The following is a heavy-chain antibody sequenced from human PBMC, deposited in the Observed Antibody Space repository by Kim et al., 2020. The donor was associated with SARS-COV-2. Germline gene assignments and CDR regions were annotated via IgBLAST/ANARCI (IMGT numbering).Heavy chain of an antibody. CDR3: ARDRSGYYGSGLHGEGTPVYYYYGMDV. V-gene: IGHV4-59*13. J-gene: IGHJ6*02. D-gene: IGHD3-10*01. CDR1: GGSISSYY. Sequence: SETLSLTCTVSGGSISSYYWSWIRQPPGKGLEWIGYIYYSGSTNYNPSLKSRVTISVDTSKNQFSLKLSSVTAADTAVYYCARDRSGYYGSGLHGEGTPVYYYYGMDVWGQGTTVTVSS. CDR2: IYYSGST.